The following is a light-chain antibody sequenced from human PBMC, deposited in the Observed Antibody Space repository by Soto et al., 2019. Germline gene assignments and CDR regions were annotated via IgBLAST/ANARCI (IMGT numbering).Light chain of an antibody. CDR3: HSRA. CDR2: DAS. V-gene: IGKV1-5*01. Sequence: DIQMTQSPSSLSASVGDRVTITCRASQTISRWLAWYQQKPGRAPKLLIYDASTLESGVPSRFSGSGSETEFTLTISRLQPDDFATYFCHSRAFGQGTRLEI. J-gene: IGKJ5*01. CDR1: QTISRW.